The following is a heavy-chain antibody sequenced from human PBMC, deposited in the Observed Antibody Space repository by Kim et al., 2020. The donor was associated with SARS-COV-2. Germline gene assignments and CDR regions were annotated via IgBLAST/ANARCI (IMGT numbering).Heavy chain of an antibody. J-gene: IGHJ4*02. V-gene: IGHV4-39*01. CDR3: APRKLAGATLP. D-gene: IGHD1-26*01. Sequence: SETLSLTCTVSGGSINSFTDYWCWIRQPPGKGLEWIGSFSYNGNTYYNPSLKSRVYISADASKNTFSLILSSVTAPDTATYYCAPRKLAGATLPWGAGT. CDR2: FSYNGNT. CDR1: GGSINSFTDY.